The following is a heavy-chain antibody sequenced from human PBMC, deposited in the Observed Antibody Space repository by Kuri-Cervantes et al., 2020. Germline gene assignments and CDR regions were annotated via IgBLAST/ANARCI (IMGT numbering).Heavy chain of an antibody. CDR2: IHSDGSST. V-gene: IGHV3-74*01. D-gene: IGHD6-6*01. CDR1: GFTFSSYW. CDR3: AREWQLVRYYYYYMDV. Sequence: GESLKISCAASGFTFSSYWMYWVRQAPGKGLVWVSRIHSDGSSTTYADSVKGRFTISRDNAKNTLYLQMNSLRVEDTAVYYCAREWQLVRYYYYYMDVWGKGTTVTVSS. J-gene: IGHJ6*03.